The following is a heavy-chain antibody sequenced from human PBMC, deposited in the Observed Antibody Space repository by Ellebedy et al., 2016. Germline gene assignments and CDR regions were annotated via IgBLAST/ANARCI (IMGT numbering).Heavy chain of an antibody. J-gene: IGHJ4*02. V-gene: IGHV3-23*01. Sequence: GESLKISXATSGLPFRTFFMSWVRQTPGKGLEWVSTISGDGRTTYFADSVKGRFSISRDNVKNILFLQMNNLRADDTAVYYCRQGYYADYWGQGTLVTVSS. CDR3: RQGYYADY. CDR1: GLPFRTFF. CDR2: ISGDGRTT.